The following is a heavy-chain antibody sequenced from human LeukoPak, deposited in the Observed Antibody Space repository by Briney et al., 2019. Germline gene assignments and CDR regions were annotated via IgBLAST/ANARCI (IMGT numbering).Heavy chain of an antibody. J-gene: IGHJ6*02. CDR2: ISSSTSYT. Sequence: GASLRLSCVASGFTFIDYYMSWIRQDPGKGLECVSYISSSTSYTNYADSVKGRFTISRDNAKKSLYLQMNSLRAEDTAVYYCARWRTTVYGMDVWGQGTTVTVSS. D-gene: IGHD4-11*01. V-gene: IGHV3-11*03. CDR1: GFTFIDYY. CDR3: ARWRTTVYGMDV.